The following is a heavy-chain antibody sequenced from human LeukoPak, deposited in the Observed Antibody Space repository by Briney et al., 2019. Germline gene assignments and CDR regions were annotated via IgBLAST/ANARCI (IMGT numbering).Heavy chain of an antibody. CDR3: ARHSPPFDY. V-gene: IGHV4-39*01. CDR2: INHSGST. CDR1: GGSISSSSYY. Sequence: SETLSLTCTVSGGSISSSSYYWGWIRQPPGKGLEWIGEINHSGSTNYNPSLKSRVTISVDTSKNQFSLKLSSVTAADTAVYYCARHSPPFDYWGQGTLVTVSS. J-gene: IGHJ4*02.